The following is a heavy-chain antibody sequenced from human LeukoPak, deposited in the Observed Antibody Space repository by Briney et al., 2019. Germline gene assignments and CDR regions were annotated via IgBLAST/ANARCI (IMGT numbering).Heavy chain of an antibody. D-gene: IGHD5-18*01. V-gene: IGHV1-2*02. CDR1: GYTFTGYY. J-gene: IGHJ4*02. Sequence: ASVKVSCKASGYTFTGYYMHWVRQAPGQGLEWMGWINPNSGGTNYAQKFQGRVTMTRDTSISTAYMELSRLRSDDTAVYYCARAPTWLRLWLVPFDYWGQGTLVTVSS. CDR3: ARAPTWLRLWLVPFDY. CDR2: INPNSGGT.